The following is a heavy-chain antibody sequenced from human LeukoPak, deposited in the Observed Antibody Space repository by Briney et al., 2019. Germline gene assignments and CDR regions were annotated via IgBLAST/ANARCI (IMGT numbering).Heavy chain of an antibody. D-gene: IGHD1-1*01. J-gene: IGHJ4*02. CDR1: GGSISSSSYY. V-gene: IGHV4-39*07. Sequence: SETLSLTCTVSGGSISSSSYYWGWIRQPPGKGLEWIGSIYYSGSTYYNPSLKSRVTISVDTSKNQFSLKLSSVTAADTAVYYCAIDGTGTTFEYFDYWGQGTLVTVSS. CDR3: AIDGTGTTFEYFDY. CDR2: IYYSGST.